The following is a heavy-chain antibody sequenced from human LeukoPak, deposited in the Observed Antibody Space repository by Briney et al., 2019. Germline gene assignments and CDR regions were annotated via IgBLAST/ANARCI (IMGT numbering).Heavy chain of an antibody. CDR3: AKASGYYYDSSGYYLGAFDI. Sequence: GSLRLSCAASGFTFCKYGMNWVRQAPGKGLEWVLTINGKSDSTYYADSVKGRFTVSRDNSKDTLYLQLNYLRAEDTAVYYCAKASGYYYDSSGYYLGAFDIWGPGTMVTVSS. J-gene: IGHJ3*02. CDR2: INGKSDST. CDR1: GFTFCKYG. D-gene: IGHD3-22*01. V-gene: IGHV3-23*01.